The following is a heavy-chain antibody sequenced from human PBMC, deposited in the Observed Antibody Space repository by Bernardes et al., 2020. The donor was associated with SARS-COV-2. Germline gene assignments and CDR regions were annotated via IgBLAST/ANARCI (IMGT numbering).Heavy chain of an antibody. V-gene: IGHV1-18*01. D-gene: IGHD3-22*01. CDR3: ASVLGTYDSKNNNWFDP. J-gene: IGHJ5*02. CDR1: GYTFTSYG. Sequence: ASVKVSCKASGYTFTSYGISWVRQAPGQGLEWMGWISAYNGNTNYAQKLQGRVTMTTDTSTSTAYMELRSLRSDDTAVYYCASVLGTYDSKNNNWFDPWGQGTLVTVSS. CDR2: ISAYNGNT.